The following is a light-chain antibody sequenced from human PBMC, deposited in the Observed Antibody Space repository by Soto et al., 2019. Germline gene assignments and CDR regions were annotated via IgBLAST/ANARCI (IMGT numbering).Light chain of an antibody. J-gene: IGKJ2*01. V-gene: IGKV1-5*01. Sequence: DIQMTQSPSTLSASVGDRVTITCRASQSISSWLAWYQQKPGKAPKLLIYDASSLESGVPSGFSGSGSGTEFTLTISSLQPDDFATYYCQQYNSYSQTFGQGTKLEIK. CDR2: DAS. CDR3: QQYNSYSQT. CDR1: QSISSW.